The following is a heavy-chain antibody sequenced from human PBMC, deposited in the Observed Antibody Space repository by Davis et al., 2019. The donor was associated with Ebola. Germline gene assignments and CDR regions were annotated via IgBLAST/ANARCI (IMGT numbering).Heavy chain of an antibody. Sequence: PGGSLRLSCVASGFMFSPHGMHWVRQAPGRGLEWVALISYNEKNSDYADSVKGRFSISRDNSRNTVYLEMTSLTTEDTAVYYCAGADDSGIDQWGQGARVTVSS. V-gene: IGHV3-30*03. J-gene: IGHJ5*02. D-gene: IGHD3-10*01. CDR1: GFMFSPHG. CDR2: ISYNEKNS. CDR3: AGADDSGIDQ.